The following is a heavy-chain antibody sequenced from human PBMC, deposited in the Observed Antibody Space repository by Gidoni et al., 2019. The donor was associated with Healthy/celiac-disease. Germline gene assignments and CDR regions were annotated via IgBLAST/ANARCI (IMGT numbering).Heavy chain of an antibody. J-gene: IGHJ4*02. V-gene: IGHV3-33*01. CDR1: GFTFSSDG. Sequence: QVQLVESGGGVVQPGRSLRLSCAASGFTFSSDGMHWVRQAPGKGLEWVAVIWYDGSNKYYADSVKGRFTISRDNSKNTLYLQMNSLRAEDTAVYYCARGDDYGDYGAYFDYWGQGTLVTVSS. CDR3: ARGDDYGDYGAYFDY. CDR2: IWYDGSNK. D-gene: IGHD4-17*01.